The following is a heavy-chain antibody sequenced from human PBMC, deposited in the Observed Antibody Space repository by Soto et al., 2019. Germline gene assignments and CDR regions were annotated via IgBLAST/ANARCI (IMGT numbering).Heavy chain of an antibody. Sequence: PGGSLRSSCAASGFTFSSYAMSCVRQAPGKVLELFSAISGSGGSTYYAGSVKGRFTISRDNSKNTLYLQMNSMRAEDTAVYYCSKDLGYYYGSVKXVPWYDPWGQGTLVNVSS. D-gene: IGHD3-10*01. J-gene: IGHJ5*02. CDR2: ISGSGGST. V-gene: IGHV3-23*01. CDR3: SKDLGYYYGSVKXVPWYDP. CDR1: GFTFSSYA.